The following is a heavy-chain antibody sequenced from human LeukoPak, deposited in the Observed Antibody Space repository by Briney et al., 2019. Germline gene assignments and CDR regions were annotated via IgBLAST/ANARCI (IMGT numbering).Heavy chain of an antibody. V-gene: IGHV3-48*03. J-gene: IGHJ4*02. CDR3: ARDMGSYSGSYYDS. D-gene: IGHD1-26*01. CDR2: ISSSGITM. CDR1: RFTFRSYD. Sequence: QPGGSLRLSCAASRFTFRSYDMNWVRQAPGKGLEWASYISSSGITMYYADSVKGRFTISRDNSKNSLYLQMNSLRAEDTAIYYCARDMGSYSGSYYDSWGQGTLVTVSS.